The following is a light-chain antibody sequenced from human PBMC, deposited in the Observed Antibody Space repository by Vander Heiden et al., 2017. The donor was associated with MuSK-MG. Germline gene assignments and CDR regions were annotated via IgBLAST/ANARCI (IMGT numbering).Light chain of an antibody. CDR3: SSDAGSNSVI. CDR1: SSDIGGYNY. Sequence: QSALTQPPSASGSPGPSVTISCTGTSSDIGGYNYVSWYQQHPGKAPKLIIFEVTKRPSGVPDRFSGSRSGNTASLTVSGLLAEDDADYYCSSDAGSNSVIFGGGTRLTVL. V-gene: IGLV2-8*01. J-gene: IGLJ2*01. CDR2: EVT.